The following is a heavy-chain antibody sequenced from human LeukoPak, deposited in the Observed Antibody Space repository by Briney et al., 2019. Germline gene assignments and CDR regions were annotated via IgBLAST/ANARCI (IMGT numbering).Heavy chain of an antibody. CDR3: ARGPYYYDY. Sequence: SETLSLTCTVSGGSISSGSYYWSWIRQPAGKGLEWIGRIYTSGSTNYNPSLKSRVTISVDTSKNQFSLKLSSVTAADTAVYYCARGPYYYDYWGQGTLVTVSS. CDR2: IYTSGST. J-gene: IGHJ4*02. V-gene: IGHV4-61*02. CDR1: GGSISSGSYY.